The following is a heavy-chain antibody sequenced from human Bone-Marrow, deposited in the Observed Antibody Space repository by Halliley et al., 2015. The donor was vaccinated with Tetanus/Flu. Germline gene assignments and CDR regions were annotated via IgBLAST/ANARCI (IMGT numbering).Heavy chain of an antibody. CDR3: AKMFGYSYGFVGPMDPFDF. CDR1: GVTFSGSV. V-gene: IGHV3-73*01. CDR2: IRGKANNYAT. J-gene: IGHJ3*01. D-gene: IGHD5-18*01. Sequence: SLRLSCAASGVTFSGSVMHWVRQASGKGLEWVGRIRGKANNYATAYAAPVKGRFTISRDDSENTAYLQMNSLKTEDTAMYYCAKMFGYSYGFVGPMDPFDFWGQGTMVTVSS.